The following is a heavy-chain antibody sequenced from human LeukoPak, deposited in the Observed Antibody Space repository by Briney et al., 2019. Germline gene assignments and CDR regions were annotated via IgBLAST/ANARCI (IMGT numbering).Heavy chain of an antibody. CDR3: AREIVSAVAGNFDY. V-gene: IGHV3-48*03. CDR1: GFNFRSYE. CDR2: ISNTDETR. J-gene: IGHJ4*02. Sequence: PGGSLRLSYAASGFNFRSYEMNWVRQAPGKGLEWVSYISNTDETRTYADSVKGRFTISRDNAKNSLHLEMNSLRAEDTAVYYCAREIVSAVAGNFDYWGQGTLVTVSS. D-gene: IGHD6-19*01.